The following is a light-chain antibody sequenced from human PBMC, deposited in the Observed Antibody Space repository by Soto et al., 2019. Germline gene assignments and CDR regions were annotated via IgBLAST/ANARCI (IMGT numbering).Light chain of an antibody. Sequence: QSVLTQPASVSGSPGQSITISCTGTSSDVGGYNYVSWYQQYPGKAPKLMIYGVSNRPSGVSNRFSGSKSGNTASLTISGLQAEDEADYYCSSTAGNNNLVFGGGTKVTVL. J-gene: IGLJ3*02. CDR2: GVS. CDR1: SSDVGGYNY. CDR3: SSTAGNNNLV. V-gene: IGLV2-14*01.